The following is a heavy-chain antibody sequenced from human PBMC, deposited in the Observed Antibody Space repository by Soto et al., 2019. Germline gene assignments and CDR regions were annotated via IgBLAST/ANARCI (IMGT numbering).Heavy chain of an antibody. J-gene: IGHJ3*02. CDR1: GGTFSSYA. D-gene: IGHD5-18*01. CDR2: IIPIFGTA. Sequence: SVKVSCKASGGTFSSYAISWVRQAPGQGLEWMGGIIPIFGTANYAQKFQGRVTITADKSTSTAYMELSSLRSEDTAVYYCAREGGYSYGFQAFDIWGQGTMVTVSS. V-gene: IGHV1-69*06. CDR3: AREGGYSYGFQAFDI.